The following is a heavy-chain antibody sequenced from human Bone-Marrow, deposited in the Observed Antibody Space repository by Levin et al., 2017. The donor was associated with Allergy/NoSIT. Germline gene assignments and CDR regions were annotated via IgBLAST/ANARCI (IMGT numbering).Heavy chain of an antibody. J-gene: IGHJ4*02. V-gene: IGHV3-74*01. CDR3: ARLHYGDFEARNDY. CDR2: INGDGSST. CDR1: GFIFSSYW. Sequence: GGSLRLSCVGSGFIFSSYWMYWVRQAPGKGLVWVSRINGDGSSTSYADSVKGRFTISRDNAKNTLYLQINNPGAEDTAVYYCARLHYGDFEARNDYWGQGTLITVSS. D-gene: IGHD4-17*01.